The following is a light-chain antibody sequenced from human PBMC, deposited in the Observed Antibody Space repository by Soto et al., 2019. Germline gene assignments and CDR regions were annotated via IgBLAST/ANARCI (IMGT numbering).Light chain of an antibody. CDR1: QSVSSN. V-gene: IGKV3-15*01. CDR2: DAS. Sequence: EIVMTQSPATLSVSPGERATLSCRASQSVSSNFAWYQQKPGQAPRLLIYDASTRGTGIPARFSGSGSGTEFTLTISSLQSEDFAVYYCQQYKKWPRTFGHGTKVEIK. CDR3: QQYKKWPRT. J-gene: IGKJ1*01.